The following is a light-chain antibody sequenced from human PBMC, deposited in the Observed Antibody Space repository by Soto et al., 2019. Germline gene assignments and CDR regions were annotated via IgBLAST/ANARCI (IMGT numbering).Light chain of an antibody. CDR3: QQYNNWPPIT. V-gene: IGKV3D-15*01. Sequence: EIVVTQDPATLSVSPWERSTLSCMVSQSVSSKLAWYQQQPGQAPRLLIYGASTRATGIPARFSGSGSGTEFTLSISSLQSEDFAVYYCQQYNNWPPITFGQGTRLETK. CDR2: GAS. CDR1: QSVSSK. J-gene: IGKJ5*01.